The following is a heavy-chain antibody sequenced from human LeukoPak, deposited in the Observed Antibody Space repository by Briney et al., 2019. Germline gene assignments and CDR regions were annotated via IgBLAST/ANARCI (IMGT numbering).Heavy chain of an antibody. V-gene: IGHV3-74*01. Sequence: PGGSLTLACAASGFTFSSYWMHWVRQAPGKGLVWVSRIKSDGSTNYADSVKGRFTISRDNAKNTLSLQMNSLRAEDTGVYYCARAPSEIGGYYPEYFRHWGQRVLVTVSS. CDR1: GFTFSSYW. CDR2: IKSDGST. J-gene: IGHJ1*01. CDR3: ARAPSEIGGYYPEYFRH. D-gene: IGHD3-22*01.